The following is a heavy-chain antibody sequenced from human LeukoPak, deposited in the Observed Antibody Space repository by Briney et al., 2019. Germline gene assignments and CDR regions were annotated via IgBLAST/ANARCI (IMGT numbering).Heavy chain of an antibody. J-gene: IGHJ4*02. V-gene: IGHV1-2*02. CDR1: GYTFTGYY. D-gene: IGHD4-17*01. Sequence: GASVKVSCKASGYTFTGYYMHWVRQAPGQGLEWMGWINPNSGGTNYAQKFQGRVTMTRDTSISTAYMELSRLRSDDTAVYYCAIRDYGEYWYYFDYWGQGTLVTVSS. CDR2: INPNSGGT. CDR3: AIRDYGEYWYYFDY.